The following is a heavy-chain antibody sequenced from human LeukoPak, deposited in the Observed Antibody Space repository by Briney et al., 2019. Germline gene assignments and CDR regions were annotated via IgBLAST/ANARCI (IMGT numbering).Heavy chain of an antibody. Sequence: SETLSLTCTVSGGSISSGSYYWSWIRQPAGKGLEWIERIYTSGSTNYNPSLKSRVTISVDTSKNHFSLKLSSVTAADTAVYYCARSYYYDSSGYYYGSDYWGQGTLVTVSS. D-gene: IGHD3-22*01. V-gene: IGHV4-61*02. J-gene: IGHJ4*02. CDR3: ARSYYYDSSGYYYGSDY. CDR2: IYTSGST. CDR1: GGSISSGSYY.